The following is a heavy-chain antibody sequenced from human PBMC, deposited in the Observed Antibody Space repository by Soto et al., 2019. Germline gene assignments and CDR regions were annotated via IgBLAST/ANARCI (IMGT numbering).Heavy chain of an antibody. CDR3: AKDIAAAGTGGGY. Sequence: GVSLRLSCAASGFTFSSYGMHWVRQAPGKGLEWVAVISYDGSNKYYADSVKGRFTISRDNSKNTLYLQMNSLRAEDTAVYYCAKDIAAAGTGGGYWGHGTLVTVSS. V-gene: IGHV3-30*18. J-gene: IGHJ4*01. CDR2: ISYDGSNK. D-gene: IGHD6-13*01. CDR1: GFTFSSYG.